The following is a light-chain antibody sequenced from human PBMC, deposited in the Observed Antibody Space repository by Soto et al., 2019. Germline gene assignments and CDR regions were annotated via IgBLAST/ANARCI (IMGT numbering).Light chain of an antibody. CDR1: RSVTTN. CDR3: QQYDNWWT. V-gene: IGKV3-15*01. Sequence: IVLTQSPATLSVSPAEGVTLSCRASRSVTTNLAWYQQKPGHAPRLRIYGASTRAAGIPARLSGSGSGTEFTLTSSSMQSEDFAVYYCQQYDNWWTFGQGTKVDIK. J-gene: IGKJ1*01. CDR2: GAS.